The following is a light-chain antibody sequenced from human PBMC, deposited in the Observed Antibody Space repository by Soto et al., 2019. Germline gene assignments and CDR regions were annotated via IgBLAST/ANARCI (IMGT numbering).Light chain of an antibody. CDR1: TSDVSIYNY. V-gene: IGLV2-14*01. CDR3: CSYTSSTNYV. CDR2: GVS. J-gene: IGLJ1*01. Sequence: QSALTQPASVSGSPGQSITISCTGTTSDVSIYNYVSWYQQHPGIAPKLMIYGVSNRPSGVSNRFSGAKSGHTASLTISGLQVEDEADHYCCSYTSSTNYVFGPGTKVTVL.